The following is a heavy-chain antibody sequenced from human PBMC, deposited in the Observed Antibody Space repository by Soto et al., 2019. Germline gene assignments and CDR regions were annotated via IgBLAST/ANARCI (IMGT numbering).Heavy chain of an antibody. V-gene: IGHV4-34*01. CDR1: GGSFSGYY. CDR2: INHSGST. CDR3: ARGQRCSSTSCYTWAYYYYGMDV. Sequence: SETLSLTCAVYGGSFSGYYWSWIRQPPGKGLEWIGEINHSGSTNYNPSLKSRVTISVDTSKNQFSLKLSSVTAADTAVYYCARGQRCSSTSCYTWAYYYYGMDVWGQGTTVTVS. D-gene: IGHD2-2*02. J-gene: IGHJ6*02.